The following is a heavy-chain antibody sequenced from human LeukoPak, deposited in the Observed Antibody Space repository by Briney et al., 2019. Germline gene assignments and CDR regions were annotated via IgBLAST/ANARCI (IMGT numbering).Heavy chain of an antibody. CDR2: IYTSGST. J-gene: IGHJ3*02. V-gene: IGHV4-61*02. D-gene: IGHD6-19*01. CDR3: ARDLGQWLVSDAFDI. Sequence: KPSQTLSLTCTVSGGSISSGGYYWSWIRQPAGKGLEWIGRIYTSGSTNYNPSLKSRVTMSVDTSKNQFSLKLSSVTAADTAVYYCARDLGQWLVSDAFDIWGQGTMVTVSS. CDR1: GGSISSGGYY.